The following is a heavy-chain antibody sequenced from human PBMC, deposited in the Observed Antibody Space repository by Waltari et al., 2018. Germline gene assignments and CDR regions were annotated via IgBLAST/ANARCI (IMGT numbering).Heavy chain of an antibody. D-gene: IGHD2-15*01. Sequence: QVQLQESGPGLVKPSETLSLTCTVSGRSLSSHYWSWIRQPPGKGLEWIGYIYYSGSTNYNPSLKSRVTISVDTSKNQFSLKLSSVTAADTAVYYCARKAPGSTDAFDIWGQGTMVTVSS. CDR2: IYYSGST. J-gene: IGHJ3*02. CDR1: GRSLSSHY. CDR3: ARKAPGSTDAFDI. V-gene: IGHV4-59*11.